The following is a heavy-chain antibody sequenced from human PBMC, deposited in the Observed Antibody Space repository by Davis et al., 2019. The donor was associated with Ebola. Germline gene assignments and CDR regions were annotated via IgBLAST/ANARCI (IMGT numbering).Heavy chain of an antibody. CDR2: IYYSGST. D-gene: IGHD6-19*01. J-gene: IGHJ4*02. V-gene: IGHV4-30-4*01. Sequence: SETLSLTCTVSGGSISSSSYYWSWIRQPPGKGLEWIGYIYYSGSTYYNPSLKSRVTISVDTSKNQFSLKLSSVTAADTAVYYCARVRSSGWYKVQFAFDYWGQGTLVTVSS. CDR1: GGSISSSSYY. CDR3: ARVRSSGWYKVQFAFDY.